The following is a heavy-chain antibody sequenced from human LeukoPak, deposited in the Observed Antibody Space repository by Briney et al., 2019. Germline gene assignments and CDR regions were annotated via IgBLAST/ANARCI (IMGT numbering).Heavy chain of an antibody. V-gene: IGHV3-21*01. D-gene: IGHD6-19*01. CDR2: ISSSSSYI. J-gene: IGHJ4*02. CDR1: GFTFSSYS. CDR3: ARDRGGWQFDY. Sequence: GGSLTLSCAASGFTFSSYSMNWVRQAPGKGLEWVSSISSSSSYIYYADSVKGRFTISRDNAKNSLYLQMNSLRAEDTAVYYCARDRGGWQFDYWGQGTLVTVSS.